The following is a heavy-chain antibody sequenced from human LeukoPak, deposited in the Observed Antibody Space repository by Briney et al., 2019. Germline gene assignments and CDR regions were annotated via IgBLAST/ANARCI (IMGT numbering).Heavy chain of an antibody. Sequence: QPGGSLRLSCAASGFTFSSYAMSWVRQAPGKGLEWVSSISGSGGRIYYIDSVKGRFTISRGNSKNTVYLQMNSLRAEDTAVYYCVKENDGAFEIWGRGTRVTVSS. CDR1: GFTFSSYA. V-gene: IGHV3-23*01. J-gene: IGHJ3*02. CDR2: ISGSGGRI. D-gene: IGHD1-1*01. CDR3: VKENDGAFEI.